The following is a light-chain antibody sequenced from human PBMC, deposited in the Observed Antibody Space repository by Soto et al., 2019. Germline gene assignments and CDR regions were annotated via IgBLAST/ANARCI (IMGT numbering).Light chain of an antibody. CDR3: AAWDDSLRGLE. Sequence: QSVLTQPPSASGTPGQMVTISCSGSSSNIGSNTVNWYQQLPGMAPKLLIYNNSQRPSGVPDRFSGSKSGTPASLAISGLQSEDEADYYCAAWDDSLRGLEFGGGTKLTVL. CDR1: SSNIGSNT. J-gene: IGLJ2*01. V-gene: IGLV1-44*01. CDR2: NNS.